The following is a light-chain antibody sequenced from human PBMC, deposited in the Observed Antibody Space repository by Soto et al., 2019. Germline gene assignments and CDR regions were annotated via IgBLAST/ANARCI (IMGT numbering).Light chain of an antibody. CDR3: QRLDRDPLMYT. Sequence: EIVLTQSPATLSLSPGERATLSCRASQSVSSYLAWYQQKPGQAPRLLIYDASNRATGIPARFSGSGSGTDFTLTISSLEPEDFATYYCQRLDRDPLMYTFGQGTKLEIK. V-gene: IGKV3-11*01. CDR2: DAS. J-gene: IGKJ2*01. CDR1: QSVSSY.